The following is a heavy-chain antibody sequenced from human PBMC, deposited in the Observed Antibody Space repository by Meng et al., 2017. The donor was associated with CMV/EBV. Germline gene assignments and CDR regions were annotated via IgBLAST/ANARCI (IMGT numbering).Heavy chain of an antibody. D-gene: IGHD2-2*01. Sequence: FTGYYMNWVRQAPGQGLEWMGWINPNSGGTNYAQKFQGRVTMTRDTSISTAYMELSRLRSDDTAVYYCARVGSTSRTFDYYYYGMDVWGQGTLVTVSS. CDR3: ARVGSTSRTFDYYYYGMDV. CDR2: INPNSGGT. V-gene: IGHV1-2*02. CDR1: FTGYY. J-gene: IGHJ6*02.